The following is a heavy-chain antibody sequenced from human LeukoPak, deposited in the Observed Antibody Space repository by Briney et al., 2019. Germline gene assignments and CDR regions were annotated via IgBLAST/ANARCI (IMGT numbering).Heavy chain of an antibody. CDR2: IYTSGST. J-gene: IGHJ3*02. V-gene: IGHV4-4*07. Sequence: SETLSLTCTVSGGSISSYYWSWIRQPAGKGLEWIGRIYTSGSTNYNPSLKSRVTMSVDTSKNQFSLKLSSVTAADTAMYYCARDILTDYYSVGAFDIWGQGTMVTVSS. D-gene: IGHD3-9*01. CDR1: GGSISSYY. CDR3: ARDILTDYYSVGAFDI.